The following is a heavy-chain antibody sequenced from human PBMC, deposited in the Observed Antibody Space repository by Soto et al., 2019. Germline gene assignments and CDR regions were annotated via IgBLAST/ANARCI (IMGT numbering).Heavy chain of an antibody. CDR2: INHSGST. Sequence: QVQLQQWGAGLLKPSETLSLTCAVYGGSFSGYYWTWIRQPPGTGLEWIGEINHSGSTNYNPSLKSRVTISVEPSKNQFSLKLTSVTAADPAVYYCARDKITGLFDYWGQGTLVTVSS. CDR3: ARDKITGLFDY. CDR1: GGSFSGYY. D-gene: IGHD2-8*02. V-gene: IGHV4-34*01. J-gene: IGHJ4*02.